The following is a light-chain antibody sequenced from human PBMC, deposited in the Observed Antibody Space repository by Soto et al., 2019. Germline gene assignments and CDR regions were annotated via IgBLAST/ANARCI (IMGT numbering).Light chain of an antibody. J-gene: IGLJ2*01. CDR3: RSYTTRRTLV. CDR1: SSDVGAYDF. V-gene: IGLV2-14*01. Sequence: QSVLTQPASVSGSPGQSITISCTGTSSDVGAYDFVSWYQHSPGKAPKLVTFDVTHRPPGISDRFSGSKSATTASLTISGLQAADEAFYYCRSYTTRRTLVFGGGTKLTVL. CDR2: DVT.